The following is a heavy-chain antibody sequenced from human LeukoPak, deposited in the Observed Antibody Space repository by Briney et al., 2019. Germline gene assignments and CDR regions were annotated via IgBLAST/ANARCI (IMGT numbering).Heavy chain of an antibody. Sequence: GESLKISCKGSGYSFTSYWIGWVRQMPGKGLEWMGIIYPGDSGTRYSPSFQGQVTISADKSISTAYLQWSSLKASDTAMYYCARHDYSSSSPPYGMDVWGQGTTVTVSS. CDR3: ARHDYSSSSPPYGMDV. D-gene: IGHD6-6*01. CDR1: GYSFTSYW. CDR2: IYPGDSGT. V-gene: IGHV5-51*01. J-gene: IGHJ6*02.